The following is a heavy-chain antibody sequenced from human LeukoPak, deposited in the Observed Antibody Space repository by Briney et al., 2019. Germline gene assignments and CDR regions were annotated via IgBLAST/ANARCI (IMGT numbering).Heavy chain of an antibody. CDR2: ISSSGSTI. D-gene: IGHD3-9*01. CDR3: ARSVYDILTGYYPGWFDP. CDR1: GFTFSSYE. Sequence: GGSLRLSCAASGFTFSSYEMTWVRQAPGQGLEWVSYISSSGSTIYYADSVKGRFTISRDNAKNSLYLQMNSLRAEDTAVYYCARSVYDILTGYYPGWFDPWGQGTLVTVSS. V-gene: IGHV3-48*03. J-gene: IGHJ5*02.